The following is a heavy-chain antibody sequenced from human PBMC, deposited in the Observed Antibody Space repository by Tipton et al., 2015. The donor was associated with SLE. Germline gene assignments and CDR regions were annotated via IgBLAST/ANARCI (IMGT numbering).Heavy chain of an antibody. J-gene: IGHJ4*02. D-gene: IGHD6-6*01. CDR1: GFTFSNYW. V-gene: IGHV3-7*03. CDR3: AREDDSNSPIVDS. CDR2: IKEDGSDQ. Sequence: SLRLSCAASGFTFSNYWMNWVRQAPGKGLEWVANIKEDGSDQYYVDSVKGRFTISRDNAKNSLYLQMHSLRAEDTAVYYCAREDDSNSPIVDSWGQGIPVTVSA.